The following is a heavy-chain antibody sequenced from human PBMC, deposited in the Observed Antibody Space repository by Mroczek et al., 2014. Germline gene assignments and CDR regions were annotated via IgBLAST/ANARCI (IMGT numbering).Heavy chain of an antibody. CDR3: AKDVQELLPYFDY. D-gene: IGHD1-26*01. J-gene: IGHJ4*02. V-gene: IGHV3-30*18. CDR2: ISYDGSNK. Sequence: QVQLVQSGGGVVQPGRSLRLSCAASGFTFSSYGMHWVRQAPGKGLEWVAVISYDGSNKYYADSVKGRFTISRDNSKNTLYLQMNSLRAEDTAVYYCAKDVQELLPYFDYVGPGNPWSPSP. CDR1: GFTFSSYG.